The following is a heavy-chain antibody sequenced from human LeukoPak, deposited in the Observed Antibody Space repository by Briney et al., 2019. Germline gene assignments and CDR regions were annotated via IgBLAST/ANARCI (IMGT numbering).Heavy chain of an antibody. CDR2: IRSKAYGGTT. D-gene: IGHD5-18*01. V-gene: IGHV3-49*04. J-gene: IGHJ4*02. Sequence: GGSLRLSCTASGFTFGNFGMSWVRQAPGKGLQWVGFIRSKAYGGTTEYAASVKGRFTISRDDSTRIAYLQMNSLKTDDTGVYYCSRERYSYGPFDYWGQGTLVTVSS. CDR1: GFTFGNFG. CDR3: SRERYSYGPFDY.